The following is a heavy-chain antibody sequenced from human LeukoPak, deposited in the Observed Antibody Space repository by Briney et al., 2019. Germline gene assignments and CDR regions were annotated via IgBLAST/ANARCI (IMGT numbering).Heavy chain of an antibody. V-gene: IGHV3-7*01. J-gene: IGHJ6*03. CDR1: GFTFSSYW. D-gene: IGHD6-19*01. CDR3: ARSSSGWSSYYMDV. CDR2: IKQDGSEK. Sequence: GGSLRLPCAASGFTFSSYWMSWVRQAPGKGLEWVANIKQDGSEKYYVDSVKGRFTISRDNAKNSLYLQMNSLRAEDTAVYYCARSSSGWSSYYMDVWGKGTTVTVSS.